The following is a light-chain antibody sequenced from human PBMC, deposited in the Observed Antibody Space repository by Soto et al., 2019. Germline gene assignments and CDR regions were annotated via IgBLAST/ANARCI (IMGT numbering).Light chain of an antibody. Sequence: ILLTPSPATLSVSPGESDTLSCRASQSVDRHLHWYQQKPGQAPRLLIYGASARATGIPARFSGSGSGTEFTLTINSLKSEDFAVYYCQQSHNWYTFGQGTKVDIK. J-gene: IGKJ2*01. V-gene: IGKV3-15*01. CDR2: GAS. CDR3: QQSHNWYT. CDR1: QSVDRH.